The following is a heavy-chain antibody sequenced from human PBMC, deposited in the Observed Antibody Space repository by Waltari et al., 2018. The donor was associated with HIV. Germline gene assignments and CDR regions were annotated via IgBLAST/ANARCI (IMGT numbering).Heavy chain of an antibody. J-gene: IGHJ6*02. V-gene: IGHV1-8*02. Sequence: QVHLVQSGPEVKRPGASVKISCQAYGYTFINFDVNWVRTAAGQGPEWLGWMNPNSGNKASPYIFEDRVTMTRDVSTDTAYMEMSGLTPEDTAIYYCARNSSGKGNRYFYYGLDIWGQGTPVTV. CDR3: ARNSSGKGNRYFYYGLDI. CDR1: GYTFINFD. D-gene: IGHD3-22*01. CDR2: MNPNSGNK.